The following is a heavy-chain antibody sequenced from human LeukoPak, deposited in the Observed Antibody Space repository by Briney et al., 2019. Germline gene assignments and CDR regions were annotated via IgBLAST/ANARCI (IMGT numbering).Heavy chain of an antibody. J-gene: IGHJ6*02. D-gene: IGHD3-3*01. CDR1: GFTFSDYY. CDR3: ARDRRGLNYAIFGGNDPPLGV. CDR2: ISSSGSTI. V-gene: IGHV3-11*01. Sequence: GGSLRLSCAASGFTFSDYYMSWIRQAPGKGLEWVSYISSSGSTIYYADSVKGRFTISRDNAKNSLYLQMNSLRAEDTAVYYCARDRRGLNYAIFGGNDPPLGVWGQGTTVTVSS.